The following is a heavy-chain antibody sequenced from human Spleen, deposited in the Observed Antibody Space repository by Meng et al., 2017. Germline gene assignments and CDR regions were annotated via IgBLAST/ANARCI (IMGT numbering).Heavy chain of an antibody. CDR1: GGSINSGGYY. J-gene: IGHJ4*02. CDR2: IYYSGST. Sequence: QVQLEASGPGLVKPSPTLSLTCTVSGGSINSGGYYWSWIRQHPGKGLEWIGHIYYSGSTSYNPSLKSRVTISVDTSKNQFSLKLSSVTAADTAVYFCARSSTSPASYFFDYWGQGTLVTVSS. V-gene: IGHV4-61*08. D-gene: IGHD6-6*01. CDR3: ARSSTSPASYFFDY.